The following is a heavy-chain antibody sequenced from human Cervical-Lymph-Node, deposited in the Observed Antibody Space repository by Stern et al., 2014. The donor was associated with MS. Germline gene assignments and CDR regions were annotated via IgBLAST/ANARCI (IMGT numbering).Heavy chain of an antibody. CDR3: ARERHSMDV. J-gene: IGHJ6*02. Sequence: VQLVESGAEVKKPGASVKVSCKASGYSFTAYYMHWVRQAPGQGLEWMGWIDHNSGGTKAEQNFQGRVTMTRDTSISTFYMELSGLTSDDTAVFYCARERHSMDVWGQGTTVTVSS. CDR1: GYSFTAYY. V-gene: IGHV1-2*02. CDR2: IDHNSGGT.